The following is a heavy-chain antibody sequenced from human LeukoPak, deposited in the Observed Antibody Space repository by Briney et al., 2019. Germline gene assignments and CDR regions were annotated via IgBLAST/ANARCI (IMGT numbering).Heavy chain of an antibody. Sequence: PGGSLRLSCAAFGFTFDDYAMHWVRQAPGKGLEWVSGISWNSGSIGYADSVKGRFTISRHNSKNTLYLQMNSLRAEDTAVYYCARSYYDSSGYYPPVGSNPRYFDYWGQGTLVTVSS. J-gene: IGHJ4*02. V-gene: IGHV3-9*01. CDR3: ARSYYDSSGYYPPVGSNPRYFDY. CDR1: GFTFDDYA. CDR2: ISWNSGSI. D-gene: IGHD3-22*01.